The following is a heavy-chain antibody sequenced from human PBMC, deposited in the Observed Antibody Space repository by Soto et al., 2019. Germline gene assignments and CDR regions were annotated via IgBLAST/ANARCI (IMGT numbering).Heavy chain of an antibody. CDR2: FGSGDTT. J-gene: IGHJ4*02. CDR1: GFTFSTSA. V-gene: IGHV3-23*01. Sequence: EVQLLESGGGLVNPGGSLRLSCAASGFTFSTSAMTWVRQAPGRGLEWVSGFGSGDTTYYADSVKGRFTISRDNSKNTLYLQMNSLRAEDTAMYYCAKDTRGSSSQYFDYWGQGTLVTVSS. D-gene: IGHD6-6*01. CDR3: AKDTRGSSSQYFDY.